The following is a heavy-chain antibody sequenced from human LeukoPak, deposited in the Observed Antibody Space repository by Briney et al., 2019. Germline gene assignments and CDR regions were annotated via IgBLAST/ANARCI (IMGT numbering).Heavy chain of an antibody. CDR2: IIPIFGIA. V-gene: IGHV1-69*17. J-gene: IGHJ4*02. D-gene: IGHD4-23*01. Sequence: SVKVSFKASGGTFTIYAISWVRQAPGQGLEWMGRIIPIFGIANYAQKFQGRVTITADKSTSTAYMELSSLRSEDTAVYYCARVFYGGISDYYFDYWGQGTLVTVSS. CDR1: GGTFTIYA. CDR3: ARVFYGGISDYYFDY.